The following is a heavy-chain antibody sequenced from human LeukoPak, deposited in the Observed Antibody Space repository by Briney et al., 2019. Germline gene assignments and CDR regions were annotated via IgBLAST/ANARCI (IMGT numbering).Heavy chain of an antibody. D-gene: IGHD3-22*01. CDR3: ARAAFDSIGYYLFDY. V-gene: IGHV3-33*01. J-gene: IGHJ4*02. CDR2: IWYGGTND. Sequence: PGRSLRLSCAASGFSFSSYGMHWVRQAPGKGLEWVAVIWYGGTNDYYADSVKGRFTISRDNSRNTLYLQMNGLRTEDTAVYSCARAAFDSIGYYLFDYWGQGTLVTVSS. CDR1: GFSFSSYG.